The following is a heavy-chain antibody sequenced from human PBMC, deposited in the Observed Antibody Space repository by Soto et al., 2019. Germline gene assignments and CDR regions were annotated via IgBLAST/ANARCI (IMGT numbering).Heavy chain of an antibody. CDR1: GGSFSSGGYY. J-gene: IGHJ4*02. Sequence: QLQLQESGPGLVKPSQTLSLACTVSGGSFSSGGYYWSWIRQLPGKGLEWIGYIYYSGSTYYNPSLKSRFTISLDTSKNQFSLKLSSVTAADTAVYYCSIATSFSGHPGYWGQGTLVTVSS. V-gene: IGHV4-31*03. D-gene: IGHD2-8*02. CDR2: IYYSGST. CDR3: SIATSFSGHPGY.